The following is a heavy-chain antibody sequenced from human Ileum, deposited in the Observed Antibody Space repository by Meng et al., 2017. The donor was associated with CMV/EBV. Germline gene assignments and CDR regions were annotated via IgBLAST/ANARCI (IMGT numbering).Heavy chain of an antibody. D-gene: IGHD6-13*01. V-gene: IGHV4-39*07. CDR2: IYSSGST. Sequence: GPGLAPPSSPLSLPCTVPGSSFRCGTSSCASLRPSPGQGLEWIGSIYSSGSTYDNPSLKSRVTMSVDTFKNQFSLKLTSVTAADTAVYYCAGDWGPYSSRGYFDPWGQGTLVTASS. J-gene: IGHJ5*02. CDR1: GSSFRCGTSS. CDR3: AGDWGPYSSRGYFDP.